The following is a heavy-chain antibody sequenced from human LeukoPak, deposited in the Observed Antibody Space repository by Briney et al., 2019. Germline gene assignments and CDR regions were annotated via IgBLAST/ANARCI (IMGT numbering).Heavy chain of an antibody. CDR3: ARAGRRLLFLES. Sequence: PGGSLRLSCADSEFTIRDHYVSGIRQAPGKGLEWVSYISGSGSTIYYGDSVKGRFTISRDDAKKSVYLQMNSLRAEDTAVYYCARAGRRLLFLESWGLGTLVTVSS. CDR2: ISGSGSTI. CDR1: EFTIRDHY. D-gene: IGHD6-6*01. V-gene: IGHV3-11*04. J-gene: IGHJ4*02.